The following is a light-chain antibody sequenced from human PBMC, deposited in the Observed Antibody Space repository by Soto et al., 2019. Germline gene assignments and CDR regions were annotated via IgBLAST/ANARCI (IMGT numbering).Light chain of an antibody. J-gene: IGKJ1*01. CDR2: AAA. Sequence: IQMTQSPSSLSASVGDRATFTCRTSQSMSSYFNWYQQKPGKAPKLLIYAAASLQTGVPSRFSGSGSGTDFTLTISSLQPEDVATDYCQQNYSTPWTFGQGTKVEIK. V-gene: IGKV1-39*01. CDR1: QSMSSY. CDR3: QQNYSTPWT.